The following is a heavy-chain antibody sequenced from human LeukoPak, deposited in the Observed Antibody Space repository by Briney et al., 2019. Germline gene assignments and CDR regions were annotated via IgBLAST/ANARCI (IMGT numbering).Heavy chain of an antibody. D-gene: IGHD6-6*01. J-gene: IGHJ4*02. Sequence: GESLKISCKGSGYIFANYWIAWVRQMPGKGLEWMGIIYPDDSETRYSPSFQGQVTVSADKSISTAYLQWSSLKASDTAMYYCARERSSQGYFDFWGQGTLVTVSS. CDR3: ARERSSQGYFDF. CDR2: IYPDDSET. CDR1: GYIFANYW. V-gene: IGHV5-51*01.